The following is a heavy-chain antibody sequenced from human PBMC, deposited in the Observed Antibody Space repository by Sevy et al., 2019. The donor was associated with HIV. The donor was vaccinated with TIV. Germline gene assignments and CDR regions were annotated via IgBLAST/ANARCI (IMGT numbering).Heavy chain of an antibody. V-gene: IGHV1-24*01. Sequence: ASVKVSCKVSGYTLTKLSMHWVRQAPGKRLEWMGSFDPEDGERMYPQKFQGRVTLTEDTSADTAYMELSSLRSEDTAVYYCAATKDYYDNSGSPFDYWGQGTLVTVSS. D-gene: IGHD3-22*01. J-gene: IGHJ4*02. CDR1: GYTLTKLS. CDR3: AATKDYYDNSGSPFDY. CDR2: FDPEDGER.